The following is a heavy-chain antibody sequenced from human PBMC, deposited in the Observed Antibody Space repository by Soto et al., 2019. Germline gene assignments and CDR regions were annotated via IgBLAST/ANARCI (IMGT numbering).Heavy chain of an antibody. CDR3: ARGGFCNSTSCYRYGMDV. Sequence: QVQLAESGGGVVQPGGSLRLSCAASGFTFSSYAMHWVRQAPGKGLEWVAVMSYDGTNKYYVHSVKGRFTISRDSSKNTLNLQMNSLRAKDTAIYCCARGGFCNSTSCYRYGMDVWGQVTTVSV. D-gene: IGHD2-2*01. CDR2: MSYDGTNK. V-gene: IGHV3-30-3*01. CDR1: GFTFSSYA. J-gene: IGHJ6*02.